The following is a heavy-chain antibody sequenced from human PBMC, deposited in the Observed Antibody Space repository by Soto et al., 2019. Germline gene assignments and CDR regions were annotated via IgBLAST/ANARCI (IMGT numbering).Heavy chain of an antibody. CDR3: ARDNSAANGVLDH. CDR2: INPSARSA. CDR1: GYTFTNYY. V-gene: IGHV1-46*04. D-gene: IGHD1-1*01. J-gene: IGHJ4*02. Sequence: GASVKVSFKASGYTFTNYYLHWVRQAPGQGLEWVGMINPSARSASYAQKLRGRLTMDRDTSTTTVYMELSRLTSEDTAVYYCARDNSAANGVLDHWGLGTLVTSPQ.